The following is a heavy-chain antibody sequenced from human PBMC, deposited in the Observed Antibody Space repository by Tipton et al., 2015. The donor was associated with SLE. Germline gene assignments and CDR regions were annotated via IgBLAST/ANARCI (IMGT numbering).Heavy chain of an antibody. CDR3: ARGGQYYDFWSGLEY. J-gene: IGHJ4*02. CDR2: ISNNGDTA. V-gene: IGHV3-64*01. Sequence: SLRLSCEASGFTFNTYAIHWVRQAPGKGLEYVSGISNNGDTANYANSVRGRFTISRDNSKSTVYLQMGSLKAEDMAVYYCARGGQYYDFWSGLEYWGQGTLVTVSS. D-gene: IGHD3-3*01. CDR1: GFTFNTYA.